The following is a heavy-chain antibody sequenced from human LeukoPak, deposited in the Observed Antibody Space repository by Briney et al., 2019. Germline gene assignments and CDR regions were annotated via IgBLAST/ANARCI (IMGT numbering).Heavy chain of an antibody. Sequence: ASVKVSCKASGGTFSSYAISWVRQAPGQGLEWMGRIIPILGIANYAQKLQGRVTMTTDTSTSTAYMELRSLRSDDTAVYYCAREDDAFDIWGQGTMVTVSS. V-gene: IGHV1-69*04. CDR2: IIPILGIA. CDR3: AREDDAFDI. J-gene: IGHJ3*02. CDR1: GGTFSSYA.